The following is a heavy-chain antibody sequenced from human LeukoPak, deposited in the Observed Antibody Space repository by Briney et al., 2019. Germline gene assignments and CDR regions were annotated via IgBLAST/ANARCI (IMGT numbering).Heavy chain of an antibody. CDR2: ISSSGSTI. V-gene: IGHV3-11*01. Sequence: GGSLRLSCAVSGFTFSDYYMSWIRQAPGKGLEWVSYISSSGSTIYYADSVKGRFTISRDNAKNSLYLQMNSLRAEDTAVCYCARVEYSYGCRFWGQGTLVTVSS. J-gene: IGHJ4*02. CDR3: ARVEYSYGCRF. CDR1: GFTFSDYY. D-gene: IGHD5-18*01.